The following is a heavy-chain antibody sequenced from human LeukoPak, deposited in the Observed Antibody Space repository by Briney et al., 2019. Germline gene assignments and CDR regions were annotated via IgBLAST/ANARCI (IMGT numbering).Heavy chain of an antibody. Sequence: SETLSLTCTVSGGSISSGSYYWSWIRQPAGKGLEWIGRIYTSGSTNYNPSLKSRVTISVDNSNNKFSLRLSSVTAADTALYYCARGTLYSGWSYYFDSWGQGTLVIVSS. CDR2: IYTSGST. CDR1: GGSISSGSYY. D-gene: IGHD6-19*01. V-gene: IGHV4-61*02. CDR3: ARGTLYSGWSYYFDS. J-gene: IGHJ4*02.